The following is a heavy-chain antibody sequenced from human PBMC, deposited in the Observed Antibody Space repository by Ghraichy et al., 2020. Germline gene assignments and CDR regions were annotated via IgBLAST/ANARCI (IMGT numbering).Heavy chain of an antibody. CDR2: IKSKGSGGTV. D-gene: IGHD6-6*01. J-gene: IGHJ4*02. V-gene: IGHV3-15*01. CDR3: TTHLIARPATAWFFDY. CDR1: GFAFITTW. Sequence: GGSLRLSCAASGFAFITTWMSWVRQAPGKGLEWVGRIKSKGSGGTVDFAAPVKGRFTISRDDSKNTLYLQMDSLKPEDTAVYYYTTHLIARPATAWFFDYWGQGTLVTVSS.